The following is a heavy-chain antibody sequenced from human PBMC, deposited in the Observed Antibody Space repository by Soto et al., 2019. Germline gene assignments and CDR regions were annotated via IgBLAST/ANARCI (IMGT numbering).Heavy chain of an antibody. J-gene: IGHJ4*02. D-gene: IGHD3-22*01. Sequence: RRLSCAASGFTFSSSGMHWVRQAPCKVLEWVAVISYDGSNKYYADSVKGRFTISRDNSKNTLYLQMNSLRAEDTAVYYCATPKAGGYDSRGSSPFDYWGQGTLLTVSS. V-gene: IGHV3-30*03. CDR2: ISYDGSNK. CDR3: ATPKAGGYDSRGSSPFDY. CDR1: GFTFSSSG.